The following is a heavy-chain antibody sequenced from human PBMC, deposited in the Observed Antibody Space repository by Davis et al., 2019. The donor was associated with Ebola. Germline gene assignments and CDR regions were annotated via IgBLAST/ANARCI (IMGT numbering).Heavy chain of an antibody. V-gene: IGHV3-7*01. D-gene: IGHD6-13*01. J-gene: IGHJ6*03. CDR2: IKQDGSEK. Sequence: PGGSLRLSCAASGFTFSSYSMNWVRQAPGKGLEWVANIKQDGSEKYYVDSVKGRFTISRDNAKNSLYLQMNSLRAEDTAVYYCARERQLVFNYYMDVWGKGTTVTVSS. CDR3: ARERQLVFNYYMDV. CDR1: GFTFSSYS.